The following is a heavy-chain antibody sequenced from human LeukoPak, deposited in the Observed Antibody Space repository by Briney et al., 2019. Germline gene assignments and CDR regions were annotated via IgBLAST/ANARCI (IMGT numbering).Heavy chain of an antibody. CDR2: ITSSSTYI. CDR1: GFSFTSYS. CDR3: ARAPESD. J-gene: IGHJ4*02. Sequence: PGGSLRLSCAASGFSFTSYSMNWVRQAPGKGLEWVSSITSSSTYIYYADSVKGRFTISRDNAKNSLYLQMDSLRAGDTGVYYCARAPESDWGQGTLVTVSS. V-gene: IGHV3-21*01.